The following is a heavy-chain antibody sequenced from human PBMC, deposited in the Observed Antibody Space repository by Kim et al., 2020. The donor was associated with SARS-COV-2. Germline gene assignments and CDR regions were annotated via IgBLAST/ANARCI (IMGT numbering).Heavy chain of an antibody. CDR3: ARDDELAAAGTLYYYYGMDV. V-gene: IGHV1-69*13. Sequence: SVKVSCKASGGTFSSYAISWVRQAPGQGLEWMGGIIPIFGTANYAQKFQGRVTITADESTSTSYMELSSLRSEDTAVYYCARDDELAAAGTLYYYYGMDVWGQGTTVTVSS. J-gene: IGHJ6*02. CDR1: GGTFSSYA. D-gene: IGHD6-13*01. CDR2: IIPIFGTA.